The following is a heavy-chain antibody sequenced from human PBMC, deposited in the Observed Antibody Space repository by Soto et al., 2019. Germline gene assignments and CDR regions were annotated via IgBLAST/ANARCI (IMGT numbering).Heavy chain of an antibody. J-gene: IGHJ6*02. V-gene: IGHV1-69*13. CDR1: GGTFSSYA. Sequence: SVKVSCKASGGTFSSYAISWVRQAPGQGLEWMGGIIPIFGTANYAQKFQGRVTITADESTSTAYMELSSLRSEDTAVYYCARGRGYCSGGSCYGGYYYYGIDVWGQGTTVTVSS. CDR2: IIPIFGTA. CDR3: ARGRGYCSGGSCYGGYYYYGIDV. D-gene: IGHD2-15*01.